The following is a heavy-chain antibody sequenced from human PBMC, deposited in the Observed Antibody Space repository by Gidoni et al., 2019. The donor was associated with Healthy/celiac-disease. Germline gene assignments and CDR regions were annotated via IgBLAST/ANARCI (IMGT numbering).Heavy chain of an antibody. Sequence: EVQLVESGGGLIQPGGSLRLSCAASGFTVSSNYMSWVRQAPGKGLEWVSVIYSGGSTYYADSVKGRFTISRDNSKNTLYLQMNSLRAEDTAVYYCAREPSITGTLISDAFDIWGQGTMVTVSS. CDR2: IYSGGST. CDR3: AREPSITGTLISDAFDI. CDR1: GFTVSSNY. J-gene: IGHJ3*02. D-gene: IGHD1-20*01. V-gene: IGHV3-53*01.